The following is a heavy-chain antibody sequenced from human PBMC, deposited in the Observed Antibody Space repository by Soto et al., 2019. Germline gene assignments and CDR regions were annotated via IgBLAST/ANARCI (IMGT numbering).Heavy chain of an antibody. J-gene: IGHJ4*02. V-gene: IGHV1-2*06. CDR3: TRRAGGGGSSIGY. CDR2: INPNSGGT. D-gene: IGHD2-15*01. CDR1: GYIFTDYY. Sequence: ASVKVSCKASGYIFTDYYMHWVRQAPGQELGWMGRINPNSGGTNYAQKFQGRVTMTRNTSISTAYMELSSLRSEDTAVYYCTRRAGGGGSSIGYWGQGTQVTVSS.